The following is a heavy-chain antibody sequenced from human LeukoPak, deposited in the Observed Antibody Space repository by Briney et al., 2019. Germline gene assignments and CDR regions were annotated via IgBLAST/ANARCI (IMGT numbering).Heavy chain of an antibody. CDR3: AKRGLYSSRWFYFDS. V-gene: IGHV3-23*01. J-gene: IGHJ4*02. CDR1: GFTFSSYA. CDR2: ISGSGGST. Sequence: GGSLRLSCAASGFTFSSYAMSWVRQAPGKGLEWVSAISGSGGSTYYADSVKGRFTISRDNSKNTLYLQMNSLRAEDTAVYYCAKRGLYSSRWFYFDSWGQGTLVTVSS. D-gene: IGHD6-13*01.